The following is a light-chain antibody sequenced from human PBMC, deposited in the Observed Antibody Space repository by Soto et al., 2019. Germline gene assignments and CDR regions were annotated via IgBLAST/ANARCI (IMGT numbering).Light chain of an antibody. CDR1: SSNIGAGYD. V-gene: IGLV1-40*01. CDR3: QSYDSSLSVV. CDR2: GNS. Sequence: QSVLTQPPSVSGAPGQRVTISCTGSSSNIGAGYDVHWYQHLPGTAPKLLIYGNSNRPSGVPDRFSGSKSGTSASLAIIGLKAADEADYYCQSYDSSLSVVFGGGTKITVL. J-gene: IGLJ2*01.